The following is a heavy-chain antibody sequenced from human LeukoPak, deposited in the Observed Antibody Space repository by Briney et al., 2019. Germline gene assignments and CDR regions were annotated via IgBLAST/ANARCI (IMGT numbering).Heavy chain of an antibody. J-gene: IGHJ4*02. V-gene: IGHV3-23*01. CDR2: ISGGGIST. D-gene: IGHD2-2*01. CDR1: GFTFKNYA. CDR3: ANDSWKTVPAASDY. Sequence: QPGGSLRLXCAASGFTFKNYAMSWVRQAPGKGLEWVSAISGGGISTYYADSVKGRFTISRDNSKNAVYLQMNSLRAEDTAIYYCANDSWKTVPAASDYWGQGTLVTVSS.